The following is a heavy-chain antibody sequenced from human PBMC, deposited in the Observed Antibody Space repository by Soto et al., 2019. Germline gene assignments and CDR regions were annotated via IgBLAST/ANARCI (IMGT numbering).Heavy chain of an antibody. V-gene: IGHV4-59*01. CDR3: ARARYNYFDY. CDR1: GGSISSFS. Sequence: QVQLQESGPGLVKPSETLSLTCTVSGGSISSFSWSWIRQPPGKGLEYIGNVYYSGNTNYNPSLKSRVIVSVDTSKNQFSLRLGSVTAADTAVYYCARARYNYFDYWGQGTPVTVSS. CDR2: VYYSGNT. D-gene: IGHD5-18*01. J-gene: IGHJ4*02.